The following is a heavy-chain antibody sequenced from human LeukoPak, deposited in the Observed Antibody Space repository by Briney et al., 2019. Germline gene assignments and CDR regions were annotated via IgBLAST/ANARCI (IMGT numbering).Heavy chain of an antibody. V-gene: IGHV4-38-2*02. CDR3: ARDRGWYNWFDP. CDR1: GYSISSGYY. J-gene: IGHJ5*02. CDR2: IYHSGST. D-gene: IGHD6-19*01. Sequence: SETLSLTCTVSGYSISSGYYWGWIRQPPGKGLEWIGSIYHSGSTYYNPSLKSRVTISVDTSKNQFSLKLSSVTAADTAVYYCARDRGWYNWFDPWGQGTLVTVSS.